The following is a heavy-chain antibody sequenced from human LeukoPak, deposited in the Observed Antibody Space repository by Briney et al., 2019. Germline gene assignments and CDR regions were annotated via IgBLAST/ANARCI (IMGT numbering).Heavy chain of an antibody. CDR2: IRYDGSNK. J-gene: IGHJ4*02. D-gene: IGHD3-3*01. Sequence: GGSLRLSCAASGFTFSSYGMHWVRQAPGKGLEWVAFIRYDGSNKYYADSVKGRFTISRDNSKNTLYLQMNSLRAEDTAVYYCAKGGDFWSGYLDYWGQGTLVTVSS. V-gene: IGHV3-30*02. CDR3: AKGGDFWSGYLDY. CDR1: GFTFSSYG.